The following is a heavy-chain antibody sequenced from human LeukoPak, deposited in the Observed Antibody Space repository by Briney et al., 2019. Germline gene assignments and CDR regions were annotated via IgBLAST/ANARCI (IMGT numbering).Heavy chain of an antibody. CDR2: IFTSGKT. D-gene: IGHD3-9*01. CDR1: GGSISNQY. J-gene: IGHJ4*02. V-gene: IGHV4-4*07. CDR3: AREWPGSYDVLTGRYEGGYYYDN. Sequence: PSETLSLTCTVSGGSISNQYWAWIRQPAGKGLEWIGRIFTSGKTDSSPSLRGRVTISLNTPMNQFSLRLTSVTAADTAFYYCAREWPGSYDVLTGRYEGGYYYDNWGQGTLVTVSS.